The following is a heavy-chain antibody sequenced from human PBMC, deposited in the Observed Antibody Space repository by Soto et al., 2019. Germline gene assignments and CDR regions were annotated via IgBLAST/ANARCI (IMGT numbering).Heavy chain of an antibody. D-gene: IGHD2-8*01. Sequence: QVQLVQSGAEVKKHGASVKVSCKASGYTFISYSIAWVRQAPGPGLEWMGWISVYNGNTNYAQKLQGRVTVNTDSSTSTAYMELRSLRSDDTAVYYCVRYGGRGTNEAVGFWGQGTLVTVAS. CDR1: GYTFISYS. CDR3: VRYGGRGTNEAVGF. V-gene: IGHV1-18*04. CDR2: ISVYNGNT. J-gene: IGHJ4*02.